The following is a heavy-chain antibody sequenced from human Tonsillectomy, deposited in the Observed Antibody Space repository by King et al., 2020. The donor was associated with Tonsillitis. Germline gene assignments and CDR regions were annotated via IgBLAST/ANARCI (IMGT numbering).Heavy chain of an antibody. Sequence: VQLVESGGGLVQPGRSLRLSCAASGFTFDDYAMHWVRQAPGKGLEWVSGISWNSGSLGYADCVKGRFTISRDNVKNSLFLQMNSLRAEDTALYYCVKDICPPADSSGYYYGDGFDIWGQETMVTVSS. CDR1: GFTFDDYA. CDR2: ISWNSGSL. J-gene: IGHJ3*02. D-gene: IGHD3-22*01. V-gene: IGHV3-9*01. CDR3: VKDICPPADSSGYYYGDGFDI.